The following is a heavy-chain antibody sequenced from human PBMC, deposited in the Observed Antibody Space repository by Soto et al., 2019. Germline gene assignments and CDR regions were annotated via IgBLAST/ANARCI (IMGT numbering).Heavy chain of an antibody. Sequence: PSETLSLTCTVSGGSISSSSYYWGWIRQPPGKGLEWIGSIYYSGSTNYNPSLKSRVTISVDTSKNQFSLKLSSVTAADTAVYYCAGGYCSGGSCYPIDYWGQGTLVTVSS. CDR1: GGSISSSSYY. J-gene: IGHJ4*02. CDR2: IYYSGST. CDR3: AGGYCSGGSCYPIDY. D-gene: IGHD2-15*01. V-gene: IGHV4-39*01.